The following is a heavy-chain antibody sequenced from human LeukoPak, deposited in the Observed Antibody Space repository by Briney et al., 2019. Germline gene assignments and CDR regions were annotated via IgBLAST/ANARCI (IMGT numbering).Heavy chain of an antibody. V-gene: IGHV3-21*01. CDR3: ARQPMIVVGPDY. J-gene: IGHJ4*02. Sequence: GGSLRLSCAASGFTFSSYSMNWVRQAPGKGLEWVSSISSSSGYIYYADSVKGRFTISRDNAKNSLYLQMNSLRAEDTAVYYCARQPMIVVGPDYWGQGTLVTVSS. CDR1: GFTFSSYS. D-gene: IGHD3-22*01. CDR2: ISSSSGYI.